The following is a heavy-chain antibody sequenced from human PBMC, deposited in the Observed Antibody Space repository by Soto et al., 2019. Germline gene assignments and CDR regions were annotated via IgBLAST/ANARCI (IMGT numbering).Heavy chain of an antibody. J-gene: IGHJ5*01. CDR2: IYWDDDK. V-gene: IGHV2-5*02. Sequence: QITLKESGPTRVKPTQTLTLTCTFSGFSLTTSGVGVGWIRQPPGKALEWLALIYWDDDKRYSPSLKTRLTITKDTSNTQVVLTTTNMHPVDTATYYCAHSLWRGYKAWFESWGQGTLVNVSS. CDR3: AHSLWRGYKAWFES. D-gene: IGHD3-3*01. CDR1: GFSLTTSGVG.